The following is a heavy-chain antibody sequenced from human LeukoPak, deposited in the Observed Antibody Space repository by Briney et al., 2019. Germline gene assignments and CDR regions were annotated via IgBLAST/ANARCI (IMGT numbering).Heavy chain of an antibody. Sequence: GGSLRLSCAASGFTFSSYSMNWVRQAPGKGLEWVSSISSSSSYIYYADSVKGRFTISRDNAKNSLYLQINSLRAEDTAVYYCARVSIDDDDAFDIWGQGTMVTVSS. V-gene: IGHV3-21*01. D-gene: IGHD1-1*01. CDR1: GFTFSSYS. CDR2: ISSSSSYI. J-gene: IGHJ3*02. CDR3: ARVSIDDDDAFDI.